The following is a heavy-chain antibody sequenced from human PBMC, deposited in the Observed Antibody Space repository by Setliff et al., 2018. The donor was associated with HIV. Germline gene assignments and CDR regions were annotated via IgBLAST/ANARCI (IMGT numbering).Heavy chain of an antibody. CDR3: TRQSPVAGSGAFDI. V-gene: IGHV4-61*02. Sequence: SETLSLTCTVAGDSISSGGYYWSWIRQPAGQGLEWIGRIYTSGSTNYNPSTNYNPSLKSRITISLATSRNQFSLRVTSVTATDTAVYYCTRQSPVAGSGAFDIWGQGTMVTVSS. J-gene: IGHJ3*02. D-gene: IGHD6-19*01. CDR2: IYTSGSTNYNPST. CDR1: GDSISSGGYY.